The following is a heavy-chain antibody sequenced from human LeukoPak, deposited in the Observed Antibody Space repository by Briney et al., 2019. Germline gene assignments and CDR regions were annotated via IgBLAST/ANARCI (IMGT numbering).Heavy chain of an antibody. D-gene: IGHD3-9*01. J-gene: IGHJ6*02. CDR1: GYTFTSYD. V-gene: IGHV1-8*01. Sequence: VASVKVSCKASGYTFTSYDINWVRQATGQGLEWMGWMNPNSGNTGYAQKFQGRVTMTRNTSISTAYMELSSLRSENTAVYYCAARYFDWFGGDYYYGMDVWGQGTTVTVSS. CDR2: MNPNSGNT. CDR3: AARYFDWFGGDYYYGMDV.